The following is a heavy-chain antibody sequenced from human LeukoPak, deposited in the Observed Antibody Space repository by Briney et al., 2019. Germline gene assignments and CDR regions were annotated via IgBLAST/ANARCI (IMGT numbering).Heavy chain of an antibody. CDR3: ARGPLLWFGESLYYFDY. CDR2: IYYSGST. J-gene: IGHJ4*02. Sequence: SETLSLTCTVSGGSISSYYWSWIRQPPGKGLEWIGYIYYSGSTNYNPSLKSRVTISVDTSKNQFSLKLSSVTAADTAVYYCARGPLLWFGESLYYFDYWGQGTLVTVSS. D-gene: IGHD3-10*01. CDR1: GGSISSYY. V-gene: IGHV4-59*01.